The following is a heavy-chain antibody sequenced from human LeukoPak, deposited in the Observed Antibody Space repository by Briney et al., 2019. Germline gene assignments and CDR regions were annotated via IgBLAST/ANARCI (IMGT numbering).Heavy chain of an antibody. CDR2: MNPKSGHT. CDR1: GGTFSTYD. D-gene: IGHD1-7*01. V-gene: IGHV1-8*01. CDR3: ARGVVGGTTVGP. Sequence: ASVKVSCKPSGGTFSTYDVNWVRQATGQGLEWMGWMNPKSGHTVYVQKFQGRVTMTGDTSTAYMELSDLKSDDTAVYYCARGVVGGTTVGPWGQGTLVIVSS. J-gene: IGHJ5*02.